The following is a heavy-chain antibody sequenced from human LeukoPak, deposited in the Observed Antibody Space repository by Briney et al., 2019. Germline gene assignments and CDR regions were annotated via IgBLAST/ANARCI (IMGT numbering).Heavy chain of an antibody. CDR2: IYSGGST. J-gene: IGHJ3*02. V-gene: IGHV3-53*01. CDR3: ARVTRGYSYGNEAFDI. Sequence: PGGSLRLSCAASGFTVSSNYMSWVRQAPGKGLEWVSVIYSGGSTYYADSVKGRFTISRDNSKNTLYLQMNSLRAEDTAVYYCARVTRGYSYGNEAFDIWGQGTMVTVSS. D-gene: IGHD5-18*01. CDR1: GFTVSSNY.